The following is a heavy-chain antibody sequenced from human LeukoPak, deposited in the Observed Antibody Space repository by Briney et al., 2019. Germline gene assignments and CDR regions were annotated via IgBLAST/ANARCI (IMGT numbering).Heavy chain of an antibody. D-gene: IGHD6-13*01. V-gene: IGHV1-18*01. CDR3: AREQQLVQGAFDY. CDR1: GYTFTSYA. Sequence: ASVKVSCKASGYTFTSYAMNWVRQAPGQGLEWMGWINPNSGGTNYAQKLQGRVTMTTDTSTGTAYMELRSLRSDDTAVYYCAREQQLVQGAFDYWGQGTLVTVSS. CDR2: INPNSGGT. J-gene: IGHJ4*02.